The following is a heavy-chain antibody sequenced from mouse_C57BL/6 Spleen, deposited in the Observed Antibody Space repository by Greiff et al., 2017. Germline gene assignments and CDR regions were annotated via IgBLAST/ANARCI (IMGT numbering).Heavy chain of an antibody. CDR3: ASSPSDGYYPSFAY. Sequence: QVQLQQPGAELVRPGSSAKLSCKASGYTFTSYWMHWVKQRPIQGLEWIGNIDPSDSETHYNQKFKDKATLTVDKSSSTAYMQLSSLTSEDSAVYYCASSPSDGYYPSFAYWGQGTLVTVSA. CDR1: GYTFTSYW. CDR2: IDPSDSET. J-gene: IGHJ3*01. D-gene: IGHD2-3*01. V-gene: IGHV1-52*01.